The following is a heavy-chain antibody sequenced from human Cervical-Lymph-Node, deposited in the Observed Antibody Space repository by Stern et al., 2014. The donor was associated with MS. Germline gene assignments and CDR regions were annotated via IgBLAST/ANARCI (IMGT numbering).Heavy chain of an antibody. CDR3: ARGELKEGLVRGMDV. CDR1: GGTFSSYA. D-gene: IGHD1-26*01. J-gene: IGHJ6*02. CDR2: IIPIFGKA. Sequence: QLVQSGAEVQKPGSSVKVSCKASGGTFSSYAISWVRQAPGQGLEWLGGIIPIFGKANYGQKFQGRVTITADESTSTAYMELSSLRSEDTAVYYCARGELKEGLVRGMDVWGQGTTVTVSS. V-gene: IGHV1-69*01.